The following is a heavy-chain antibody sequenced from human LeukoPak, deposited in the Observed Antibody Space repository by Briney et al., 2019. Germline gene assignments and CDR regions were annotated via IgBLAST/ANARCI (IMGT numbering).Heavy chain of an antibody. V-gene: IGHV3-33*06. CDR2: IWYDGSNK. D-gene: IGHD5-18*01. CDR3: VKEGSYPFDY. J-gene: IGHJ4*02. Sequence: GGPLRLSCAASGFTFSSYGMHWVRQAPGKGLEWVAVIWYDGSNKYYADSVKGRFTISRDNSKNTLYLQMNSLRAEDTAVYYCVKEGSYPFDYWGQGTLVTVSS. CDR1: GFTFSSYG.